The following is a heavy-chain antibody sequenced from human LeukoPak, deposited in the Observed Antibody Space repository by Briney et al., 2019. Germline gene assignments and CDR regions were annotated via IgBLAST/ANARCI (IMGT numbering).Heavy chain of an antibody. V-gene: IGHV3-66*01. Sequence: PGGSLRLSCAASGFTFSSYGMSWVRQAPEKGLEWVSVIYSGGSTFYADSVKGRFTISRDDSKNTLYLQMNSLRAEDTAVYYCARDGYNSFDYWGQGTLVTVSS. J-gene: IGHJ4*02. D-gene: IGHD5-24*01. CDR2: IYSGGST. CDR3: ARDGYNSFDY. CDR1: GFTFSSYG.